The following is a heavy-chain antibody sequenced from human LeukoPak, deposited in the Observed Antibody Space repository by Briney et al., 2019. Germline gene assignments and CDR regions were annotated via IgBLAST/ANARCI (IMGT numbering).Heavy chain of an antibody. J-gene: IGHJ4*02. V-gene: IGHV1-8*01. CDR3: ARSGSSSSFPLDY. CDR1: GYTFTSYA. Sequence: ASVKVSCKASGYTFTSYAINCVRQATEQGLEWMGWMNPNSGNTGYAQKFQGRVTMTRNTSISTAYMELSSLRSEDTAVYYCARSGSSSSFPLDYWGQGTLVTVSS. CDR2: MNPNSGNT. D-gene: IGHD6-6*01.